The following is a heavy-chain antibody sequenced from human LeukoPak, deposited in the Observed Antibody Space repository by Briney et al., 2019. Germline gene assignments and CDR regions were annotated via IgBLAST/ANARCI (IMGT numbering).Heavy chain of an antibody. D-gene: IGHD3-3*01. V-gene: IGHV4-38-2*01. CDR3: ARKRRLLESGFDP. Sequence: SETLSLTCAVSGYSISCGYYWGWIRQPPGKGLGWIGSIYHSGSTYYNPSLKSRVTISVDTSKNQFSLKLSSVTAADTAVYYCARKRRLLESGFDPWGQGALVTVSS. J-gene: IGHJ5*02. CDR1: GYSISCGYY. CDR2: IYHSGST.